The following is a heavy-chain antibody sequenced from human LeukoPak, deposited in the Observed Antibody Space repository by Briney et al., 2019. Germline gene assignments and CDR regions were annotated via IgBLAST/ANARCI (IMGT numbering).Heavy chain of an antibody. CDR2: IYYSGST. V-gene: IGHV4-39*01. J-gene: IGHJ4*02. CDR3: ARQSGATTWGYFDG. D-gene: IGHD1-26*01. Sequence: SETLSLTCAVYGGSFSGYYWGWIRQPPGKGLEWIGSIYYSGSTYYNPSLKSRVTISVDTSKSQFSLRLSSVTAADTAVYYCARQSGATTWGYFDGWGQGTLVNVSS. CDR1: GGSFSGYY.